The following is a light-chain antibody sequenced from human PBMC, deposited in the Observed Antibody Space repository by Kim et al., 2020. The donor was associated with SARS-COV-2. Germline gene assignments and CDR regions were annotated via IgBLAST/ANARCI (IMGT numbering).Light chain of an antibody. V-gene: IGLV6-57*02. CDR3: QSYDISNCVWV. J-gene: IGLJ3*02. Sequence: NFMLTQPHSMSESPGKTVTISCTGSSGSIASNYVQWYQQRPGSAPTTVIYEDSRRPSGVPDRFSGSIDSSSNSASLTISGLKPEDEADYYCQSYDISNCVWVFGGGPQLTV. CDR1: SGSIASNY. CDR2: EDS.